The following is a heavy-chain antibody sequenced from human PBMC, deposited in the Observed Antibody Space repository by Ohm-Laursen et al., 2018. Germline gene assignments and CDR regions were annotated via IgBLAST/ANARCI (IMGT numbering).Heavy chain of an antibody. V-gene: IGHV3-21*01. D-gene: IGHD6-19*01. CDR3: ARDLKVVAGTIYYYGMDV. Sequence: GSLRLSCSASGFTFSSYSMNWVRQAPGKGLEWVSSISSSSSYIYYADSVKGRFTISRDNAKNSLYLQMNSLRAEDTAVYYCARDLKVVAGTIYYYGMDVWGQGTTVTVSS. J-gene: IGHJ6*02. CDR2: ISSSSSYI. CDR1: GFTFSSYS.